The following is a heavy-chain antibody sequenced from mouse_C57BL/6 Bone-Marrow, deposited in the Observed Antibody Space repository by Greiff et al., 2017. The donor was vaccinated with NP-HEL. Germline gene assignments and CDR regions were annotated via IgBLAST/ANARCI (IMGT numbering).Heavy chain of an antibody. CDR1: GYAFSSSW. J-gene: IGHJ4*01. CDR3: ANFLYAMDY. Sequence: QVQLQQSGPELVKPGASVKISCKASGYAFSSSWMNWVKQRPGKGLEWIGRIYPGDGDTNYNGKFKGKATLTADKSSSTAYMQLSSLTSEDSAVYFCANFLYAMDYWGQGTSVTVSS. CDR2: IYPGDGDT. V-gene: IGHV1-82*01.